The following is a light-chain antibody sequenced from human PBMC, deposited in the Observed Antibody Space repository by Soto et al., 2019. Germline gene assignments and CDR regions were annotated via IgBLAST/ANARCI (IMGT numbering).Light chain of an antibody. CDR2: GAS. CDR3: QQYGSSPQT. Sequence: EIVLTQSPGTLSLSPGERATVSCRASQSVSSSSLAWYQQKPGQAPRLLIAGASSRATGIPDRFSGSGSGTDITLTISRLEPEDFAVYYCQQYGSSPQTFGQGTKVEIK. CDR1: QSVSSSS. V-gene: IGKV3-20*01. J-gene: IGKJ1*01.